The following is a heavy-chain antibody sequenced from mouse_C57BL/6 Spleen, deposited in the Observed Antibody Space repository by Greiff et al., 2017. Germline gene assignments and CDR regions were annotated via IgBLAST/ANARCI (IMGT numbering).Heavy chain of an antibody. D-gene: IGHD2-5*01. CDR3: ARVGYSNYFDY. J-gene: IGHJ2*01. Sequence: VQLQESGPGMVKPSQSLSLTCTVTGYSITSGYDWHWIRHFPGNKLEWMGYISYSGSTNYNPSLKSRISITHDTSKNHFFLKLNSVTTEDTATYYCARVGYSNYFDYWGQGTTLTVSS. CDR1: GYSITSGYD. V-gene: IGHV3-1*01. CDR2: ISYSGST.